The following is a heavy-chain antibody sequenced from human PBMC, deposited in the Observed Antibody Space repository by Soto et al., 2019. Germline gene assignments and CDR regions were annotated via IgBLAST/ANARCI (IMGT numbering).Heavy chain of an antibody. CDR1: GYTFTSYY. Sequence: ASVKVPCKASGYTFTSYYMHWVRQAPGQGLEWMGIINPSGGSTSYAQKFQGRVTMTRDTSTSTVYMELSSLGSEDTAVYYCARDRSSGHPKFPNYYFDYWGQGTLVTVS. CDR3: ARDRSSGHPKFPNYYFDY. D-gene: IGHD3-22*01. V-gene: IGHV1-46*01. J-gene: IGHJ4*02. CDR2: INPSGGST.